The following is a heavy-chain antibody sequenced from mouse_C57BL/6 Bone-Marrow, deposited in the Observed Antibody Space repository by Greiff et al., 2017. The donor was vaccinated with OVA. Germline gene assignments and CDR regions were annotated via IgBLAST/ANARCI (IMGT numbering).Heavy chain of an antibody. CDR3: ARDLSYYGSSYYFDY. D-gene: IGHD1-1*01. CDR1: GFTFSSYA. Sequence: EVMLVESGGGLVKPGGSLKLSCAASGFTFSSYAMSWVRQTPEKRLEWVATISDGGSYTYYPDNVKGRFTISRDNAKNNLYLQMSHLKSEDTAMYYCARDLSYYGSSYYFDYWGQGTTLTVSS. J-gene: IGHJ2*01. CDR2: ISDGGSYT. V-gene: IGHV5-4*01.